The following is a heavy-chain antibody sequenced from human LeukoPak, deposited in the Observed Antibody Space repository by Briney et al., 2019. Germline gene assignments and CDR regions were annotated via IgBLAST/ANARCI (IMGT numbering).Heavy chain of an antibody. CDR1: RGSVTSGKYY. CDR3: AREPPGY. J-gene: IGHJ4*02. Sequence: TLSLTCTVSRGSVTSGKYYWNWIRQPAGKGLEWIGRIYTNGGASYNPSLKSRVTISIDASKNQFSLKLSSVTAADTAVYYCAREPPGYWGQGILVTVSS. V-gene: IGHV4-61*02. CDR2: IYTNGGA.